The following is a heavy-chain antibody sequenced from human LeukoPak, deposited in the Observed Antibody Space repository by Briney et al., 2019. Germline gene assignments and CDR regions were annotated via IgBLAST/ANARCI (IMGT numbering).Heavy chain of an antibody. CDR2: MNSNSGNT. Sequence: ASVKVSCKASGYTFTNYDIMWVRQATGQGPEWMGWMNSNSGNTGYAQKFQGRVTMTRDTSINTAYMELHSLTSGDTAVYYCARGRGGTVVRGYLDYWGQGTLVTVSS. CDR1: GYTFTNYD. J-gene: IGHJ4*02. CDR3: ARGRGGTVVRGYLDY. D-gene: IGHD3-10*01. V-gene: IGHV1-8*01.